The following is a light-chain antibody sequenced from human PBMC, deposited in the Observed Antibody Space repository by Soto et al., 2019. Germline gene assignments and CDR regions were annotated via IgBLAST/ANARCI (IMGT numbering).Light chain of an antibody. Sequence: DIQMTQSPSTLSASVGDRVTITCRASQRISSWLAWYQQKPGKAPKLLIYKASSLESGVPSRFSGSGSGTEFTLTISSLQPDDFATYYCQQYNSYSRTFGQVTKVEIK. J-gene: IGKJ1*01. CDR2: KAS. V-gene: IGKV1-5*03. CDR3: QQYNSYSRT. CDR1: QRISSW.